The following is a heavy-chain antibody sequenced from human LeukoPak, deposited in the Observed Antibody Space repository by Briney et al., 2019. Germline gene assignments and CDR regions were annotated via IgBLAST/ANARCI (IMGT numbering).Heavy chain of an antibody. Sequence: SETLSLTCTVSGGSISSGDYYWSWIRQPPGKDLEWIGYIYYSGSTYYNPSLKSRVTISVDTSKNQFSLKLSSVTAADTAVYYCARPARYFGPMDVWGKGTTVTVSS. CDR2: IYYSGST. D-gene: IGHD3-9*01. V-gene: IGHV4-30-4*08. CDR1: GGSISSGDYY. J-gene: IGHJ6*03. CDR3: ARPARYFGPMDV.